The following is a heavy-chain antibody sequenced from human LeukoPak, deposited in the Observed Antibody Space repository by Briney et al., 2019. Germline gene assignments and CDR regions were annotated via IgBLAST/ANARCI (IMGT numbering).Heavy chain of an antibody. CDR3: ARRGSHYDYVWGSYRSYYFDY. CDR2: INHSGST. D-gene: IGHD3-16*02. CDR1: GGPFSGYY. J-gene: IGHJ4*02. V-gene: IGHV4-34*01. Sequence: SETLSLTCAVYGGPFSGYYWSWIRQPPGKGLEWIGEINHSGSTNYNPSLKSRVTISVDTSKNQFSLKLCSVTAADTAVYYCARRGSHYDYVWGSYRSYYFDYWGQGTLVTVSS.